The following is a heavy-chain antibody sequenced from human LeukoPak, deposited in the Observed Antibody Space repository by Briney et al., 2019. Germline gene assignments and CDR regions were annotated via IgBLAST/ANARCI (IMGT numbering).Heavy chain of an antibody. CDR3: ARVGGSFNAFDI. CDR1: GGSISSYY. Sequence: SETLSLTCTVSGGSISSYYWSWIRQPPGKGLEWIGYIYYSGSNNYNPSLKSRVTISVDTSKNEFSLKLSSVTAADTAVYYCARVGGSFNAFDIWGQGTMVTVSS. V-gene: IGHV4-59*01. D-gene: IGHD3-16*01. J-gene: IGHJ3*02. CDR2: IYYSGSN.